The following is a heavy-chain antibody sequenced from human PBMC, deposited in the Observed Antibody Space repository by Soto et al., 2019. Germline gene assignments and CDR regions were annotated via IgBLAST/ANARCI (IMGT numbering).Heavy chain of an antibody. CDR2: ISYDGSNK. Sequence: GGSLRLSCAASGFTFSSYAMHWVRQAPGKGLEWVAVISYDGSNKYYADSVKGRVTISRDNSKNTLYLQMNSLRAEDTAVYYCARSHYYILTGYSSDDAFDIWGQGTMVTVSS. CDR1: GFTFSSYA. CDR3: ARSHYYILTGYSSDDAFDI. D-gene: IGHD3-9*01. J-gene: IGHJ3*02. V-gene: IGHV3-30*04.